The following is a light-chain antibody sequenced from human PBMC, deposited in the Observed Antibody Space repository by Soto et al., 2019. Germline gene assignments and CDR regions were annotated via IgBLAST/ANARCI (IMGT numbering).Light chain of an antibody. J-gene: IGLJ2*01. Sequence: QSALTQPASVSGSPGQSITISCTGTSSDVGGYKYVSWYQQHPGKAPKLMIFEVSNRPSGVSNRFSGSKSGNTASLTISGLQAEYEADYYCSSYTSSSTSVVFGRGTKLTVL. CDR3: SSYTSSSTSVV. CDR1: SSDVGGYKY. V-gene: IGLV2-14*01. CDR2: EVS.